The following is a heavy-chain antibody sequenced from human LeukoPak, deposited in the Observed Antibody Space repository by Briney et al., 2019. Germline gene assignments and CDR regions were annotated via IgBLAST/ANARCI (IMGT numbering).Heavy chain of an antibody. CDR1: GFTFNTYG. Sequence: GKSLRLSCAASGFTFNTYGMHWVRQAPGKGLEWLAVISYDGINKYYADSVKGRFTISRDNSNNTLYLQMSSLRAEDTAVFYCAKDRPYDTSGYYSFQGHAFDIWGQGTMVTVSS. CDR2: ISYDGINK. J-gene: IGHJ3*02. V-gene: IGHV3-30*18. CDR3: AKDRPYDTSGYYSFQGHAFDI. D-gene: IGHD3-22*01.